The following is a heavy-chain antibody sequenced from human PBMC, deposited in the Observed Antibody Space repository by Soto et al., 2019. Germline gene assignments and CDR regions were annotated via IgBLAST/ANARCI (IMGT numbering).Heavy chain of an antibody. J-gene: IGHJ4*02. V-gene: IGHV4-39*01. CDR1: GGAISSSTYY. CDR2: ISYRGDT. CDR3: ARKSDALASKPPDY. D-gene: IGHD6-19*01. Sequence: SETLSLTCTVSGGAISSSTYYWGWIRQPPGKGLEWIASISYRGDTYYNPSLKSRVTTSVDTSKKQFSLKLRFVTAADTAVYYCARKSDALASKPPDYWGQGTLVTVSS.